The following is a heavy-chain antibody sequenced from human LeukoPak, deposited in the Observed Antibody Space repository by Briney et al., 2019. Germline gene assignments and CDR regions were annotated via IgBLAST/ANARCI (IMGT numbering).Heavy chain of an antibody. Sequence: PSETLSLTCTVSGGSISSSSYYWGWIRQPPGKGLEWIGSIYYSGSTYYNPSLKSRVTISVDTSKNQFSLKLSSVTAADTAVYYCARLISNSVLDPWGQGTLVTVSS. V-gene: IGHV4-39*01. CDR3: ARLISNSVLDP. CDR1: GGSISSSSYY. J-gene: IGHJ5*02. D-gene: IGHD4-23*01. CDR2: IYYSGST.